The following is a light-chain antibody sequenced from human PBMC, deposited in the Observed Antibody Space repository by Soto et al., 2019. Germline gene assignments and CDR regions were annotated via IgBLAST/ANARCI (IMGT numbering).Light chain of an antibody. J-gene: IGKJ2*01. Sequence: EIVLTQSPATLSLSPGERATLSCRASQSVSSYLAWYQQKPGQAPRLLISDASNRATGIPARFSGSRSGTELPLTTSILKPEDFGGYYCQQRSNWPPRYTFGQGTKLEIK. CDR1: QSVSSY. CDR2: DAS. V-gene: IGKV3-11*01. CDR3: QQRSNWPPRYT.